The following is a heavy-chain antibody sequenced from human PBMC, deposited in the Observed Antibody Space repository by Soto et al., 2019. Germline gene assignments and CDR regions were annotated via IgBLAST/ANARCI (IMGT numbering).Heavy chain of an antibody. J-gene: IGHJ6*02. CDR1: GGSISSYY. CDR2: IYYSGRT. D-gene: IGHD6-13*01. Sequence: SETLSLTCTVPGGSISSYYWSWIREPPVNGLEWIGCIYYSGRTNYNPSLKSRVTISVDTSKNQFSLKLSSVTAAGTAVYYCARDLGIAAAGVRTGYYYYGMDVWGQGTTVTVSS. V-gene: IGHV4-59*01. CDR3: ARDLGIAAAGVRTGYYYYGMDV.